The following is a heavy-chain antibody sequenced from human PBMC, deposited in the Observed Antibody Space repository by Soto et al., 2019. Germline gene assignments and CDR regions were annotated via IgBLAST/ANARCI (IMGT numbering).Heavy chain of an antibody. CDR2: ISWNSGSI. J-gene: IGHJ4*02. CDR3: AKSHTTSGWYVTTDY. Sequence: SLRLSCAASGFTFGDYAMQWVRQAPGEGLEWVSAISWNSGSIDYADSAKGRFTISRDNAKNSLYLQMNSLRAEDTALYYCAKSHTTSGWYVTTDYWGQGTLVTVSS. CDR1: GFTFGDYA. D-gene: IGHD6-19*01. V-gene: IGHV3-9*01.